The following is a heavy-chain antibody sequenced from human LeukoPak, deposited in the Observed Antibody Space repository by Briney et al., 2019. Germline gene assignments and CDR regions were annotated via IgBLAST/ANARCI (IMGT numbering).Heavy chain of an antibody. CDR3: ASSRWLRHFDY. V-gene: IGHV3-23*01. D-gene: IGHD5-12*01. CDR2: IGGSGATT. Sequence: GGSLRLSCAASGFTFSSYAMSWVHQAPGKGLEWVSAIGGSGATTYYVDSVKGRFTISRDNSKNTLYLQINSLIAEDTAVYYCASSRWLRHFDYWGQGTLVTVSS. J-gene: IGHJ4*02. CDR1: GFTFSSYA.